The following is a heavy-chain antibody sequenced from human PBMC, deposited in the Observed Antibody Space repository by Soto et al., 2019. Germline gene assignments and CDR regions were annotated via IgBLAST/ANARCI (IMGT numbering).Heavy chain of an antibody. J-gene: IGHJ4*02. Sequence: SVKVSCKASGGTFNTYAITWVRQAPGQGLEWMGRFIPIFGTPNFAQKFQGRVTFTADESTSTTYMELSSLTSDDTAVYYCARAGFDDNKFDFWGQGALVTVSS. CDR1: GGTFNTYA. CDR2: FIPIFGTP. D-gene: IGHD6-25*01. CDR3: ARAGFDDNKFDF. V-gene: IGHV1-69*13.